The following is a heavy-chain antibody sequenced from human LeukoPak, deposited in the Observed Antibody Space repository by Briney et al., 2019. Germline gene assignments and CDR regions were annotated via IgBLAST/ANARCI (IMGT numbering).Heavy chain of an antibody. CDR2: INHRGST. J-gene: IGHJ4*02. V-gene: IGHV4-34*01. CDR3: ARDHLRYSSSWYRRNYFDY. CDR1: GGSFSGYY. Sequence: SETLSLTCAVYGGSFSGYYWSWIRQPPGKGLEWIGEINHRGSTNYNPSLKSRVTISVDTSKNQFSLKLSSVTAADTAVYYCARDHLRYSSSWYRRNYFDYWGQGTLVTVSS. D-gene: IGHD6-13*01.